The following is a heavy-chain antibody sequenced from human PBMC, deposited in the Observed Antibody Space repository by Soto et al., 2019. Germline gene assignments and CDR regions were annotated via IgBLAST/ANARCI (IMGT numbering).Heavy chain of an antibody. J-gene: IGHJ4*02. CDR2: IYYSGST. V-gene: IGHV4-59*08. Sequence: PSETLSLTCTVSGGSISSYYWSWIRQPPGKGLEWIGYIYYSGSTNYNPSLKSRVTISVDTSKNQFSLKLSSVTAADTAVYYCARRYGDYFDYWGQGTLVTVSX. CDR3: ARRYGDYFDY. CDR1: GGSISSYY. D-gene: IGHD4-17*01.